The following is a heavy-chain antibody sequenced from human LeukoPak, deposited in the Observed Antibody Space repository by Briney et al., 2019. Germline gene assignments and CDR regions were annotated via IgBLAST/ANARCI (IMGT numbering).Heavy chain of an antibody. CDR1: GAPTGSFY. Sequence: SETLSLTCTVSGAPTGSFYWSWIRQPAGKGLEWIGRAHSSGSTNYIPSMKSRVSMSVDTSKNQLSLKLNTVTAADTAMYYCAREAVDYGSGSHDYWGQGILVPVSS. V-gene: IGHV4-4*07. CDR3: AREAVDYGSGSHDY. J-gene: IGHJ4*02. D-gene: IGHD3-10*01. CDR2: AHSSGST.